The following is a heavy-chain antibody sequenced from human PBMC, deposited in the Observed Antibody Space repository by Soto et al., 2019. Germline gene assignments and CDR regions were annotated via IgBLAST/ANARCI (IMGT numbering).Heavy chain of an antibody. V-gene: IGHV3-33*01. CDR2: IWYDGSNK. J-gene: IGHJ6*02. CDR3: ATSNPTVIMDV. D-gene: IGHD2-21*01. CDR1: GFTFRNYG. Sequence: QVHLVESGGGVVQPGRSLRLSCATSGFTFRNYGMHWVRQAPGKGLEWVAVIWYDGSNKYYADSVKGRFTISRDNSKNTLYLQMNSRRAEHTAVYFCATSNPTVIMDVWGQGTTVTVSS.